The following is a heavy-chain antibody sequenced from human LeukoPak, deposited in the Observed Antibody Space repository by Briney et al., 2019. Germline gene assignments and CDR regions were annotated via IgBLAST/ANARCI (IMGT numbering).Heavy chain of an antibody. J-gene: IGHJ3*02. CDR1: GYTFSTYG. Sequence: ASVKVSCKASGYTFSTYGINWVRQAPGQGLEWMGWISLYNGNTIYAQKFQGRVTMTVDTSTDTAYMELSSLRSEDTAVYYCATEGPNWNDGTFDIWGQGTMVTVSS. CDR3: ATEGPNWNDGTFDI. CDR2: ISLYNGNT. D-gene: IGHD1-1*01. V-gene: IGHV1-18*01.